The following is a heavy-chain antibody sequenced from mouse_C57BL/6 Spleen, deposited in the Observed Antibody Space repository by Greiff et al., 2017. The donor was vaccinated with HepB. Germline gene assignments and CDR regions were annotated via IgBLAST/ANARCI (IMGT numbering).Heavy chain of an antibody. D-gene: IGHD1-1*01. CDR1: GYTFTSYW. CDR3: ARGGGTVVARVGY. Sequence: QVQLQQPGAELVRPGSSVKLSCKASGYTFTSYWMHWVKQRPIQGLEWIGNIDPSDSETHYNQKFKDKATLTVDKSSSTAYMQLSSLTSEDSAVYYCARGGGTVVARVGYWGQGPSVTVSS. J-gene: IGHJ4*01. CDR2: IDPSDSET. V-gene: IGHV1-52*01.